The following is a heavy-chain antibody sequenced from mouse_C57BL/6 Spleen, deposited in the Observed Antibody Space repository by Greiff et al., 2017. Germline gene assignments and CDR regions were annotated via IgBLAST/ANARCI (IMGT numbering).Heavy chain of an antibody. V-gene: IGHV1-7*01. CDR1: GYTFTSYW. J-gene: IGHJ3*01. CDR3: ARRAPDSSGQGGFAY. CDR2: INPSSGYT. D-gene: IGHD3-2*02. Sequence: QVHVKQSGAELAKPGASVKLSCKASGYTFTSYWMHWVKQRPGQGLEWIGYINPSSGYTKYNQKFKDKATLTADKSSSTAYMQLSSLTYEDSAVYYCARRAPDSSGQGGFAYWGQGTLVTVSA.